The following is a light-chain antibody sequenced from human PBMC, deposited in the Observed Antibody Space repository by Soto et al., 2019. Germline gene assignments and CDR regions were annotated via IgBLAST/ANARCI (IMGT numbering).Light chain of an antibody. V-gene: IGLV2-14*01. CDR3: CSYTRTSNHYF. CDR1: SSDIGGYDY. CDR2: EVR. J-gene: IGLJ1*01. Sequence: QSALPQPASVSGSPGQSITISCTGTSSDIGGYDYVSWYQQRPGKAPKLMIYEVRYRPSGVSNRFSGSKSGNTASLTISGLQAEDEAVYYCCSYTRTSNHYFFGRGTKVTVL.